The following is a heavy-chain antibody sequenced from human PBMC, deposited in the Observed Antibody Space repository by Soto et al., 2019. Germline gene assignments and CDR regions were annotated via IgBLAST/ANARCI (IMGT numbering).Heavy chain of an antibody. CDR3: SGGVGDAF. CDR1: ESTVSRDW. CDR2: INQDGSEK. V-gene: IGHV3-7*04. Sequence: EVHLVESGGGLVQTGGSLRLSCAIFESTVSRDWMNWVRQAPGKGLEWVAHINQDGSEKYYVDSVKGRFTISRDNSKKSLDLQMNGLRPAYTAMYYCSGGVGDAFWGQGTLVTVSS. J-gene: IGHJ4*02. D-gene: IGHD3-16*01.